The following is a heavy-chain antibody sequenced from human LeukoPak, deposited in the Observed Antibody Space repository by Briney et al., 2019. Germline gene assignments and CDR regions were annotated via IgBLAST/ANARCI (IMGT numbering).Heavy chain of an antibody. D-gene: IGHD5-18*01. CDR1: GYSFSNYW. CDR2: IYPGEYDI. Sequence: GESLKISCKGSGYSFSNYWIGWVRQMPGKGLEWMGIIYPGEYDIRYSPSFQGQVTISADKSISTAYLQWSSLKASDTAMYYCARPGYSYGLGLDYWGQGTLVTVSS. J-gene: IGHJ4*02. CDR3: ARPGYSYGLGLDY. V-gene: IGHV5-51*01.